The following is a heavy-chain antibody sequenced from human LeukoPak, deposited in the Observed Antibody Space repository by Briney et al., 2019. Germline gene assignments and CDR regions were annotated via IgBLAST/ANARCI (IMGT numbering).Heavy chain of an antibody. D-gene: IGHD6-19*01. CDR2: IYHSGST. V-gene: IGHV4-38-2*02. J-gene: IGHJ6*03. CDR3: ARDARIAVAVHYYYYYMDV. CDR1: GYSISSGYY. Sequence: SETLSLTCTVSGYSISSGYYWGWIRQPPGKGLEWIGSIYHSGSTYYNPSLKSRVTISVDTSKNQFSLKLSSVTAADTAVYYCARDARIAVAVHYYYYYMDVWGKGTTVTVSS.